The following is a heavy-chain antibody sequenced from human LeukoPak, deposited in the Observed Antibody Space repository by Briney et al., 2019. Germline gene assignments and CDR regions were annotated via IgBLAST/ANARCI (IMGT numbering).Heavy chain of an antibody. CDR3: ASGSIVGATREFDY. CDR1: GYTFTTYG. D-gene: IGHD1-26*01. J-gene: IGHJ4*02. V-gene: IGHV1-18*01. CDR2: ISPDKGNT. Sequence: ASVKVSCKSSGYTFTTYGISWLRQAPGQGLEWMGWISPDKGNTDYAQKFQGRLTVTTDTSTSTAYLELRSLRSDDTAVYYCASGSIVGATREFDYWGQGTLVTVSS.